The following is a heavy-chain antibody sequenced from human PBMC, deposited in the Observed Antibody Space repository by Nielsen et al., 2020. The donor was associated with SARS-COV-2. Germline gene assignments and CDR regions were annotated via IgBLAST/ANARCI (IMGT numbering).Heavy chain of an antibody. CDR2: IRNRGKNFNT. CDR1: GFNFSDHY. J-gene: IGHJ4*02. Sequence: GGSLRLSCAASGFNFSDHYMDWVRQAPGKGLAWVGRIRNRGKNFNTDYAASVKGRFTLSRDDSKNSLYLHMTSLETEDTAVYYCVRVASGRYRPIDNWGQGTLVTVSS. D-gene: IGHD1-26*01. CDR3: VRVASGRYRPIDN. V-gene: IGHV3-72*01.